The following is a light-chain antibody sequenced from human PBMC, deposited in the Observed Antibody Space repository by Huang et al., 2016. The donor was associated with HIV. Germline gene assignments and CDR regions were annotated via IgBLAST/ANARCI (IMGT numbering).Light chain of an antibody. CDR2: AAT. J-gene: IGKJ2*01. V-gene: IGKV1-39*01. CDR3: QQTYITPLT. CDR1: QRISSY. Sequence: DIQMTHSPSSLSASVGDRVTITCRASQRISSYLNWYQQKPGTAPKVLIYAATSLQSGVPSRFSGSGAGTDFTLTINNLQPEDSATYYCQQTYITPLTFGQGTKLEIK.